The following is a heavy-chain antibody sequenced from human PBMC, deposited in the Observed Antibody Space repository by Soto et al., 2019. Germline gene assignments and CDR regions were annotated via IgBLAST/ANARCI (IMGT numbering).Heavy chain of an antibody. CDR3: ANTRSTGRGYAGR. CDR1: GFTFSYYA. V-gene: IGHV3-23*01. D-gene: IGHD5-12*01. J-gene: IGHJ1*01. Sequence: EVQLLESGGGLVQPGGSLRLSCAASGFTFSYYAMSWVRQAPGKGLEWVSTISDGDGSTYYADSVKGRFNISRDNSKNTLNMQMNSLRAEDTAVYDCANTRSTGRGYAGRWGQSTLVTVPS. CDR2: ISDGDGST.